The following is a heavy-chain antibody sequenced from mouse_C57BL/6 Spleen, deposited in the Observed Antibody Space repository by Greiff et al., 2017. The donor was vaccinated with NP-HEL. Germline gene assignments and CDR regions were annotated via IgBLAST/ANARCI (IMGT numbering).Heavy chain of an antibody. J-gene: IGHJ3*01. Sequence: DVKLVESGGDLVKPGGSLKLSCAASGFTFSSYGMSWVRQTPDKRLAWVATISSGGSYTYYPDSVKGRFTISRDNAKNTLYLQMSSLKSEDTAMYYFARQDSGFAYWGQGTLVTVSA. CDR1: GFTFSSYG. CDR2: ISSGGSYT. CDR3: ARQDSGFAY. D-gene: IGHD3-1*01. V-gene: IGHV5-6*02.